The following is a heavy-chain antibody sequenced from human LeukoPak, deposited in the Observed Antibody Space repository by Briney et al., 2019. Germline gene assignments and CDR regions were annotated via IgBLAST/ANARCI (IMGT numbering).Heavy chain of an antibody. D-gene: IGHD3-16*01. V-gene: IGHV1-18*01. J-gene: IGHJ5*02. CDR2: ISPRTGDI. CDR1: GYTFSSHG. Sequence: ASVKVSCKASGYTFSSHGIIWVRQAPGQGLEWIAWISPRTGDIDYAQNLQGRVTVTTDTSTNTAYMELRSLRFDDTAVYYCARERRSFDPWGQGTLVTVSS. CDR3: ARERRSFDP.